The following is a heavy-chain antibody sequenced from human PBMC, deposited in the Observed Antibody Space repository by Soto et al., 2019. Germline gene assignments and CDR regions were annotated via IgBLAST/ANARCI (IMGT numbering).Heavy chain of an antibody. V-gene: IGHV4-39*01. J-gene: IGHJ4*02. Sequence: SETLSLTCTVSSGSISSTIYSWDWIRQPPGKGLEWIGSIFYSGSTYYNPSLKSRVTISVDTSKNQFSLTLTSVTAADTAVYFCTRHVGGHDSSGYPAFWVQGTLVTVSS. D-gene: IGHD3-22*01. CDR3: TRHVGGHDSSGYPAF. CDR2: IFYSGST. CDR1: SGSISSTIYS.